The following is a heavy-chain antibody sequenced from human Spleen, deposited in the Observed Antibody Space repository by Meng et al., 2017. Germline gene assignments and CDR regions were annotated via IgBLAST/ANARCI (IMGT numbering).Heavy chain of an antibody. Sequence: REPGPGLRTPYQTLSLPCTVSGAPTTNSSWGWTRQPAGKGLEWIGRIYSGGSISSNPSLKSRLSMSVDTSKNQFSLRLTSVTAADTAMYYCARETPSDYFGSATYYNNCFDPWGQGTLVTVSS. CDR2: IYSGGSI. J-gene: IGHJ5*02. CDR1: GAPTTNSS. CDR3: ARETPSDYFGSATYYNNCFDP. D-gene: IGHD3-10*01. V-gene: IGHV4-4*07.